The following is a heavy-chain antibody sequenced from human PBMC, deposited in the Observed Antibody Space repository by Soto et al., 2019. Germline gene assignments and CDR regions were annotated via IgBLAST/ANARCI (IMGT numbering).Heavy chain of an antibody. Sequence: SETLSLTCTVSGGSISSYYWSWIRQPPGKGLEWIGYIYYSGSTNYNPSLKSRVTISVDTSKNQFSLKLSSVTAADTAVYYCARHGATYDFWSGPIDYWGQGTLVTV. CDR3: ARHGATYDFWSGPIDY. CDR2: IYYSGST. V-gene: IGHV4-59*08. CDR1: GGSISSYY. D-gene: IGHD3-3*01. J-gene: IGHJ4*02.